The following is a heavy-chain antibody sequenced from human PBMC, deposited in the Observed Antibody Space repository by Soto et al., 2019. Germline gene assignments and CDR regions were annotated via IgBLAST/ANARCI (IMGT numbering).Heavy chain of an antibody. J-gene: IGHJ5*02. CDR3: ARMATFGSLNWFDP. V-gene: IGHV1-8*01. D-gene: IGHD3-16*01. Sequence: QVQLVQSGAEVREPGASVKVSCKASGYSFTNNDVTWVRQATGQGLEWMGWMNPGSGDTGYAQKFQGRVTMTRDISIATAYMVLSSLRSDDTAIYYCARMATFGSLNWFDPWGQGTLVTVSS. CDR2: MNPGSGDT. CDR1: GYSFTNND.